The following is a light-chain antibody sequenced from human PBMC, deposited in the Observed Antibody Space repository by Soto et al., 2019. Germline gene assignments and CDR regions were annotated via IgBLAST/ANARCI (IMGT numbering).Light chain of an antibody. CDR1: SGHSSYA. V-gene: IGLV4-69*01. Sequence: QLVLTQPPSASASLGASVNLTCTLSSGHSSYAIAWHQQQPEKGPRFLMKLNTDGSHIRGDGIPARFSGSSSGAERYLSISSLQSEDGADYYCQTWGNAIPVVFGGGTKLTVL. CDR2: LNTDGSH. J-gene: IGLJ2*01. CDR3: QTWGNAIPVV.